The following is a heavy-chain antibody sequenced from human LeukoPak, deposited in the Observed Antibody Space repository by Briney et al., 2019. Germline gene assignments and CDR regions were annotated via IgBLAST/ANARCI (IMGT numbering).Heavy chain of an antibody. J-gene: IGHJ3*02. CDR3: ARLLFDAFDI. V-gene: IGHV1-2*06. CDR2: INPNSGGT. CDR1: GYXXXXXX. Sequence: VSCXXXGYXXXXXXMHWVRQAPGXGLEWMGRINPNSGGTNYAQKFQGRVTMTRDTSISTAYMELSRLRSDDTAVYYCARLLFDAFDIWGQGTMVTASS.